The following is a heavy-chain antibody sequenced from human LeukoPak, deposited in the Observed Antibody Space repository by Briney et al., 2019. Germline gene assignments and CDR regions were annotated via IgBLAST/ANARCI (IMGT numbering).Heavy chain of an antibody. CDR1: GYSFTTYW. J-gene: IGHJ4*02. D-gene: IGHD2-2*01. CDR2: IYPGDSDT. V-gene: IGHV5-51*01. CDR3: ARHLSSTGGCCYVDH. Sequence: GESLKISCTTSGYSFTTYWIGWVRQVAGKDLEWMGIIYPGDSDTRYSPSFEGQVTISADKSTSTAYLQWSSLKASDTATYYCARHLSSTGGCCYVDHWGQGTLVTVSS.